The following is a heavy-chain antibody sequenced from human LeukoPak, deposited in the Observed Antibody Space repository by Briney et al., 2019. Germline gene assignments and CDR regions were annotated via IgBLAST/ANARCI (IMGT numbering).Heavy chain of an antibody. CDR2: ISYSGTT. CDR3: ARDLPVYGDSTGHY. CDR1: SASINSSPYF. J-gene: IGHJ4*02. D-gene: IGHD4-17*01. Sequence: SETLSLTCSVSSASINSSPYFWAWIRQSPGKGLEWIATISYSGTTYYNPSLKSRVTISVDTSKNQFSLKLSSVTAADTAVYYCARDLPVYGDSTGHYWGQGTLVTVSS. V-gene: IGHV4-39*07.